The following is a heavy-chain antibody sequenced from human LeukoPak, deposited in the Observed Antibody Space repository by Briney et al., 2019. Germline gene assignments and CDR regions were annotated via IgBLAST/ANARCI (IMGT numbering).Heavy chain of an antibody. CDR1: GGSISTYY. CDR2: IYYSGST. D-gene: IGHD4-23*01. J-gene: IGHJ4*02. Sequence: SETLSLTRTVSGGSISTYYWSWIRQPPGKGLEWIGYIYYSGSTNYNPSLKSRVTISLDTSKNQFSLKLSSVTAADTAVYYCARVSRGNSVGGDYWGQGTLVTVSS. V-gene: IGHV4-59*01. CDR3: ARVSRGNSVGGDY.